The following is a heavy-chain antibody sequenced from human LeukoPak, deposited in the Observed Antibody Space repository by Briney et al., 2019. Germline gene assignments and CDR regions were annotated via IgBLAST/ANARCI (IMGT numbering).Heavy chain of an antibody. CDR1: GFPFSIYE. Sequence: AGGSLSLSCAVSGFPFSIYEMNWVGKAPGKGREWVSNIGSSGTTIYYADSVKGRFSISRDNAKSSLYLQMNSLRVEDTAVYYCALLAVASDFDYWGQGALVTVSS. J-gene: IGHJ4*02. CDR2: IGSSGTTI. V-gene: IGHV3-48*03. CDR3: ALLAVASDFDY. D-gene: IGHD6-19*01.